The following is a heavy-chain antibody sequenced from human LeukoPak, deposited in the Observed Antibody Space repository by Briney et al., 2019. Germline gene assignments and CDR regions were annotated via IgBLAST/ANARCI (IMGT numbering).Heavy chain of an antibody. D-gene: IGHD3-10*01. Sequence: GGSLRLSCAASGFIFTSYSINWVRQAPGKGLEWISYISSSSSTIYYADSVKGRFTISRDNSKNTLYLQMNNLRAEDTAVYYCAKRWFGEFSSGFDYWGQGTLVTVSS. V-gene: IGHV3-48*01. J-gene: IGHJ4*02. CDR2: ISSSSSTI. CDR3: AKRWFGEFSSGFDY. CDR1: GFIFTSYS.